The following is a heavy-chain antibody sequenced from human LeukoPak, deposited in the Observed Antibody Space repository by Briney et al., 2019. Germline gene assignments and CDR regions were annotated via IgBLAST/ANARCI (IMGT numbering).Heavy chain of an antibody. D-gene: IGHD3-10*01. J-gene: IGHJ4*02. CDR3: ATRTFYYGSGSPFDY. V-gene: IGHV3-23*01. CDR2: ISGSGGST. CDR1: GFTFSSYA. Sequence: PGGSLRLSCAASGFTFSSYAMSWVRQAPGKGLEWVSAISGSGGSTYYADSVKGRFTISRGNSKNTLYLQMNSLRAEDTAVYYCATRTFYYGSGSPFDYWGQGTLVTVSS.